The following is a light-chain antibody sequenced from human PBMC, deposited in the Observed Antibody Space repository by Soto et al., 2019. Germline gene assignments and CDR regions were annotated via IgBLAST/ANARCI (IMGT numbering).Light chain of an antibody. CDR1: SSDVGGYNY. J-gene: IGLJ3*02. CDR2: EVS. CDR3: NSYTTSNTWV. Sequence: QSALTQPASVSGSPGQSITISCTGTSSDVGGYNYVSWYQQRPGKAPKLMIYEVSDRPSGVSNRFSGSKSGNTASLTISGLQAEDEADYYCNSYTTSNTWVFGGGTKVTVL. V-gene: IGLV2-14*01.